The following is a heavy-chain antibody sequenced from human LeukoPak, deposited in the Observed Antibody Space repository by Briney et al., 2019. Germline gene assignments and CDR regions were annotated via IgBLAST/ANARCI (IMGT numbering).Heavy chain of an antibody. J-gene: IGHJ3*02. Sequence: SETLSLTCAVYGGSFSGYYWSWIRQPPGKGLEWIGEINHSGSTNYNPSLKSRVTISVDTSKNQFSLKLSSVTAVDTAVYYCASPYSSSPDDIWGQGTMVTVSS. CDR3: ASPYSSSPDDI. CDR1: GGSFSGYY. D-gene: IGHD6-6*01. CDR2: INHSGST. V-gene: IGHV4-34*01.